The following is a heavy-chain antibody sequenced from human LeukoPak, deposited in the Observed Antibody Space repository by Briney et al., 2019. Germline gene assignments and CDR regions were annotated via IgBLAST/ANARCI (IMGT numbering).Heavy chain of an antibody. V-gene: IGHV3-21*03. J-gene: IGHJ5*02. CDR3: ARDRDSSDLYGGADL. Sequence: GGSLRLSCAASGFTFSSYWMSWVRQAPGKGLEWVSYISSTNGHTYYADSVNGRFTISRDTAKNSLYLQMNSLRVEDTAIYFCARDRDSSDLYGGADLWGQGVLVTVSS. CDR2: ISSTNGHT. CDR1: GFTFSSYW. D-gene: IGHD6-19*01.